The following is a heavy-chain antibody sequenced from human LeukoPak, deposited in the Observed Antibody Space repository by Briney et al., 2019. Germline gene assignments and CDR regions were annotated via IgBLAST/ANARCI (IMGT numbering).Heavy chain of an antibody. V-gene: IGHV4-34*01. CDR2: INHSGST. CDR3: ASRYYYDSSALYYFDY. J-gene: IGHJ4*02. D-gene: IGHD3-22*01. Sequence: PSETLSLTCAVYGGSFSGYYWSWIRQPPGKGLEWIGEINHSGSTSYNPSLKSRVTISVDTSKNQFSLKLSSVTAADTAVYYRASRYYYDSSALYYFDYWGQGTLVTVSS. CDR1: GGSFSGYY.